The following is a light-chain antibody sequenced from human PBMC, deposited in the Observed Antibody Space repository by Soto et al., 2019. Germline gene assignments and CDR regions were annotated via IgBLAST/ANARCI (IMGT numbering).Light chain of an antibody. J-gene: IGKJ4*01. V-gene: IGKV4-1*01. CDR2: WET. CDR1: QIVFSNSKNRNH. Sequence: DIVMTQSPDSLAVSLVERATINCKSNQIVFSNSKNRNHLSWYQQKPGQPPKLLIYWETTRESGVPERFSGSGSGTDFTLTVSGLQAEDVAIYYCHQFSRSPITFGGGSKVDI. CDR3: HQFSRSPIT.